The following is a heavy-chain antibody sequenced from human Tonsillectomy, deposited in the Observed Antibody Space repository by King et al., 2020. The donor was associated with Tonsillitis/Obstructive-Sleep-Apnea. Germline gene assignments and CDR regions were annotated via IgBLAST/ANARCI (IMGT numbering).Heavy chain of an antibody. V-gene: IGHV2-26*01. Sequence: TLKESGPVLVKPTETLTLTCTVSGFSLSNARMGVSWIRQPPGKALEWLAHIFSNDEKSSSTSLKSRLTLSKDASQSQVVLTMTNRDPVDTATYYCARTSLEYSSSQCFDYWGQGTLVTVSS. CDR2: IFSNDEK. CDR1: GFSLSNARMG. D-gene: IGHD6-6*01. J-gene: IGHJ4*02. CDR3: ARTSLEYSSSQCFDY.